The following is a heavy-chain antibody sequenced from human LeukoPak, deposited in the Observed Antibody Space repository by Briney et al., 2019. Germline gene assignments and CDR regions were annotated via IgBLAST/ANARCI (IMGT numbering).Heavy chain of an antibody. J-gene: IGHJ5*02. CDR2: IYPGDSDT. CDR1: GYSFTSYW. CDR3: ARRGSGSYYYGWFDP. V-gene: IGHV5-51*01. D-gene: IGHD3-10*01. Sequence: GESLKISCKGSGYSFTSYWIGWVRQMPGKGLEWMGIIYPGDSDTRYSPSFQGQVTISANKSISTAYLQWSSLKASDTAMYYCARRGSGSYYYGWFDPWGQGTLVTVSS.